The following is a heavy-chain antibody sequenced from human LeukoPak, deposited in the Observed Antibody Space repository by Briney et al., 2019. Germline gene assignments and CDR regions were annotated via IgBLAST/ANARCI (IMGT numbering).Heavy chain of an antibody. V-gene: IGHV3-7*01. CDR3: ARDRYCSSTSCWGYYMDA. Sequence: GGSLRLSCAASGFTFSSYWMSWVRQAPGKGLEWVANIKQDGSEKYYVDSVKGRFTISRDSAKNSLYLQMNSLRAEDTAVYYCARDRYCSSTSCWGYYMDAWGKGTTVTVSS. CDR2: IKQDGSEK. J-gene: IGHJ6*03. CDR1: GFTFSSYW. D-gene: IGHD2-2*01.